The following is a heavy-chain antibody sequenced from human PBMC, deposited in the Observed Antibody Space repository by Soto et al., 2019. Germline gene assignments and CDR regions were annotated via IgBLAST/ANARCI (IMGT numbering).Heavy chain of an antibody. CDR2: ISHTGTA. V-gene: IGHV4-59*12. CDR1: GGSISAFY. CDR3: ASSLKYDFWSGYYLPLDV. D-gene: IGHD3-3*01. Sequence: SETLALTCTVSGGSISAFYWSWIRQPPGKGLEWIGYISHTGTATYSPSLRSRVTISIDTSKNQFSLQLNSVTPEDTAVYYCASSLKYDFWSGYYLPLDVWGQGTTVTVSS. J-gene: IGHJ6*02.